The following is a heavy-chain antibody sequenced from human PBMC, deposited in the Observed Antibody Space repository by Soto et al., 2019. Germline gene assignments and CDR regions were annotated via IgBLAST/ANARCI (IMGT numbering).Heavy chain of an antibody. J-gene: IGHJ4*02. Sequence: QVPLQQWGAGLLKPSETLSLTCAVYGGSFSGYYWTWIRQPPGTGLEWIGEINHSGSTNYNPSLKSRVTISVDTSKTQFSLKLTSVTAADTTVYYWARDKITGLFDYWGQGTLVTVSS. V-gene: IGHV4-34*01. D-gene: IGHD2-8*02. CDR3: ARDKITGLFDY. CDR1: GGSFSGYY. CDR2: INHSGST.